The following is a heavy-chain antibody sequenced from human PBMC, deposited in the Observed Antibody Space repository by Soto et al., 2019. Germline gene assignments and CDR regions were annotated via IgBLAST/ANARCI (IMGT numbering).Heavy chain of an antibody. CDR1: GFTFTSSA. V-gene: IGHV1-58*01. D-gene: IGHD6-13*01. Sequence: ASVKVSCKASGFTFTSSAVQWVRQARGQRLEWIGWIVVGSGNTNYAQKFQERVTITRDMSTSTAYMELSSLRSEDTAVYYCAAGLAGTLEDSFDPLCQGTLVTVSS. J-gene: IGHJ5*02. CDR3: AAGLAGTLEDSFDP. CDR2: IVVGSGNT.